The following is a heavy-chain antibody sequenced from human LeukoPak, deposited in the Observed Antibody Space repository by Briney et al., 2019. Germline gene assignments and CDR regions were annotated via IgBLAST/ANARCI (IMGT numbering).Heavy chain of an antibody. CDR2: INAQFGTA. Sequence: SVNVSCKASGGTFSSYAIIWVRQAPGQGLEWMGRINAQFGTANYAHKFQGRVTITADKSTSTAYMELSSLRSEDTAVYYCASDVDSSGYYYGSFYNFDYWGQGTLVTVSS. D-gene: IGHD3-22*01. V-gene: IGHV1-69*06. CDR3: ASDVDSSGYYYGSFYNFDY. CDR1: GGTFSSYA. J-gene: IGHJ4*02.